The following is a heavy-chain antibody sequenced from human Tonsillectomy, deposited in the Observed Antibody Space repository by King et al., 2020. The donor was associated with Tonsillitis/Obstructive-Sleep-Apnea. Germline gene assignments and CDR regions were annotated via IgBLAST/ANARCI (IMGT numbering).Heavy chain of an antibody. J-gene: IGHJ5*02. CDR2: IYYGGST. CDR3: ARDQGIMITYDWFDP. Sequence: VQLQESGPGLVKPSETLSLTCTVSGGSVSGGGYYWSWIRQPPGKGLEWIGYIYYGGSTKYNPSLKSRVTISVDTSKNHFSLKLRSVTAADTAVYYCARDQGIMITYDWFDPWGQGALVTVSS. CDR1: GGSVSGGGYY. V-gene: IGHV4-61*03. D-gene: IGHD3-16*01.